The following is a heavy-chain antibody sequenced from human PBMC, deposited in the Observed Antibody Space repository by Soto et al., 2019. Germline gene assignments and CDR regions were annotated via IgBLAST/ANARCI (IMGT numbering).Heavy chain of an antibody. CDR1: GLTVSSNY. V-gene: IGHV3-66*01. CDR3: AREWVYGDYEPGY. J-gene: IGHJ4*02. CDR2: IYRSDNT. Sequence: EVQLVESGGGLVQPGGSLRLSCAASGLTVSSNYMSWVRQAPGKGLEWVSVIYRSDNTYYADSVKGRFTISRDNSKNTLDLQMNSLRAEDTAVYYCAREWVYGDYEPGYWGQGTLVTVSS. D-gene: IGHD4-17*01.